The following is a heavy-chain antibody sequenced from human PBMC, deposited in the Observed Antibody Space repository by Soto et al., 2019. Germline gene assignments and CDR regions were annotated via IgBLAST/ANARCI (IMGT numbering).Heavy chain of an antibody. J-gene: IGHJ5*02. D-gene: IGHD3-3*01. CDR2: IHYSGDT. CDR1: GDSITRGAYF. CDR3: SRVTSYDFRISRNWFDP. Sequence: QVQLQESGPGLVKPSQTLSLTCSVSGDSITRGAYFWSWIRQHPGKGLEWIGYIHYSGDTHYKPSLKSRVYMSGDTAKNQLSLNLRSLTASDTAIYYCSRVTSYDFRISRNWFDPLGQGTRVTVSS. V-gene: IGHV4-31*03.